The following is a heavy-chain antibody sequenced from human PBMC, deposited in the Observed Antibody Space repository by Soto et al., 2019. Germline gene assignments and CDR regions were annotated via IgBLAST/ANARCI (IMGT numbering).Heavy chain of an antibody. V-gene: IGHV4-59*01. CDR3: ARVGQGDGSGTEDNWFDP. D-gene: IGHD3-10*01. J-gene: IGHJ5*02. CDR1: GGSISSYY. CDR2: IYYSGST. Sequence: SETLSLTCTVSGGSISSYYWSWIRQPPGKGLEWIGYIYYSGSTNYNPSLKSRVTISVDTSKNQFSLKLSSVTAADTAVYYCARVGQGDGSGTEDNWFDPWGQGTLVTVSS.